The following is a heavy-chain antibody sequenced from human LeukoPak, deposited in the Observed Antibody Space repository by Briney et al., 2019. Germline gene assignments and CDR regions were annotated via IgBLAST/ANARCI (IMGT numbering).Heavy chain of an antibody. J-gene: IGHJ4*02. Sequence: GGSLRLSCAASEFTFSSYSMNWVRQAPGKGLEWVANIKQDGSEKYYVDSVKGRFTISRDNAKNSVYLQMNSLRAENTAVYYCARDKGSDEGSKFDHWGQGTLVAVSS. CDR3: ARDKGSDEGSKFDH. CDR1: EFTFSSYS. V-gene: IGHV3-7*03. CDR2: IKQDGSEK.